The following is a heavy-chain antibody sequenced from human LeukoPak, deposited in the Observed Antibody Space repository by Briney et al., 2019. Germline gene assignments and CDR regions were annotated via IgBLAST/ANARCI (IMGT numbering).Heavy chain of an antibody. Sequence: GRSLRLSCAASGFTFSSYGMHWVRQAPGKGLEWVAVISDVGNYKYYTDSVKGRFTISRDNSENTVYLQMNSLRAEDTAVYYCAKEVRAYAGFDYWGQGTLVTVSS. CDR3: AKEVRAYAGFDY. CDR1: GFTFSSYG. CDR2: ISDVGNYK. J-gene: IGHJ4*02. D-gene: IGHD2-2*01. V-gene: IGHV3-30*18.